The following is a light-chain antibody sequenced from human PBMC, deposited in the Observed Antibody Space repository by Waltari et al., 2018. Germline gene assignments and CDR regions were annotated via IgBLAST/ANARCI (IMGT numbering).Light chain of an antibody. V-gene: IGLV2-14*01. J-gene: IGLJ3*02. CDR3: NSYTGSSSWV. CDR1: SRDVGFYNY. CDR2: DVS. Sequence: QPALTQPTSVSGSPGQSITISCTGTSRDVGFYNYVSWYQQYPGKVPRLLIYDVSERPSGISSRFSGSKSGNTASLTISGLQADDEADYYCNSYTGSSSWVFGGGTKLTVL.